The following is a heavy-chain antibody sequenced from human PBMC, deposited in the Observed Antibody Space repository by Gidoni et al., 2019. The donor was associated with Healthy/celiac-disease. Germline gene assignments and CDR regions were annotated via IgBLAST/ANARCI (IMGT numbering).Heavy chain of an antibody. V-gene: IGHV1-24*01. CDR2: FDPEDGET. CDR1: GYTLTELS. J-gene: IGHJ5*02. Sequence: QVQLVQSGAEVKKPGAPVKASCKVSGYTLTELSMHWVRQAPGKGLEWMGGFDPEDGETIYAQKVQGRVTMTEDTSTDTAYMELSSLRSEDTAVYYCATENWNDSWFDPWGQGTLVTVSS. D-gene: IGHD1-1*01. CDR3: ATENWNDSWFDP.